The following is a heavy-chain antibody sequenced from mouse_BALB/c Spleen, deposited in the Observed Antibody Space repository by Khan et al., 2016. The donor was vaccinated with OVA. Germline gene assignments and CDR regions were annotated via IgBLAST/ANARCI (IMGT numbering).Heavy chain of an antibody. Sequence: QVRLQQSGAELARPGASVKLSCKASGYTFTDYYINWMKQRTGQGLEWIGEISHGCGDIYYNEKFKGKATLTADQYSSTAYMQLSSLTSEASAVAFCARTNYFCYTFAYWGQGTLVTVSA. CDR2: ISHGCGDI. CDR1: GYTFTDYY. V-gene: IGHV1-77*01. CDR3: ARTNYFCYTFAY. J-gene: IGHJ3*01. D-gene: IGHD1-2*01.